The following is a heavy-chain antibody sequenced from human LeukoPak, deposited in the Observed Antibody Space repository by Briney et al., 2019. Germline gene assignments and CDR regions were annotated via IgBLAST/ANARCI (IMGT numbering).Heavy chain of an antibody. J-gene: IGHJ6*03. CDR2: INPNSGDT. Sequence: ASVKVSCKASGFTFTGYYMHWVRQAPGQGLEWMGWINPNSGDTNYAQKFQGRVTMTRDTSISTAYMELSRLTSADTAVYYCASRGYCTQGVCFHDSQYFYYMDVWGKGTTVTVSS. D-gene: IGHD2-8*01. CDR3: ASRGYCTQGVCFHDSQYFYYMDV. V-gene: IGHV1-2*02. CDR1: GFTFTGYY.